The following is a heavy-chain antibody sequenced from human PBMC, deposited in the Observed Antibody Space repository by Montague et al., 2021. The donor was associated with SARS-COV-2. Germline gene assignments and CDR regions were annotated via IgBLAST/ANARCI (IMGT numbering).Heavy chain of an antibody. Sequence: SVKVSCKVSGYTLSEVSMHWVRQAPGKGLEWMGGFDPEDGKTIYAQRFQGRVTMTEDTSTDTAYMELSSLRSEDSGVYYCATSRWSLLPEYWGQGTLVTVSS. V-gene: IGHV1-24*01. J-gene: IGHJ4*02. CDR1: GYTLSEVS. D-gene: IGHD2-21*02. CDR3: ATSRWSLLPEY. CDR2: FDPEDGKT.